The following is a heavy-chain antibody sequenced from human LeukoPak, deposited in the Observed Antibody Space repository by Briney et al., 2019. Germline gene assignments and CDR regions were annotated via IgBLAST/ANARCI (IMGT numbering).Heavy chain of an antibody. CDR1: GFPFSSYG. J-gene: IGHJ4*02. V-gene: IGHV3-33*06. Sequence: GGSLRLSCAASGFPFSSYGMHWVRQAPGKGLEWVAIIWYDGSNKYYVDSVKGRFTISKDNSKNTLYLQMNSLRAEDTAVYYCAKDLHGTFDYWGQGTLVTVSS. CDR3: AKDLHGTFDY. CDR2: IWYDGSNK.